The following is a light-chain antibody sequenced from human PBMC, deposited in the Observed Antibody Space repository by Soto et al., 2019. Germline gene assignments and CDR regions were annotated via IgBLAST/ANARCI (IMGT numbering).Light chain of an antibody. J-gene: IGKJ1*01. Sequence: EIVLTQSPGTLSLSPGERATLSCRASQSVSNNYLAWYQQKPGQAPRLLIYDASNRATGIPARFSGSGSGTDFTLTISRLEPEDFAVYYCQQRSNWPPKWTCGQGTKGDIK. CDR1: QSVSNNY. CDR2: DAS. V-gene: IGKV3D-20*02. CDR3: QQRSNWPPKWT.